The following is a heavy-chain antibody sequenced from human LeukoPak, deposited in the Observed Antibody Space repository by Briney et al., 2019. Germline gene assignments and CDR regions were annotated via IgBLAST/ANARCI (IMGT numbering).Heavy chain of an antibody. J-gene: IGHJ4*02. CDR2: VYDSGNT. CDR3: ARSRATHTGFDY. CDR1: GVPIGSYY. Sequence: SETLSLTCTVSGVPIGSYYWNWIRQPPGKGPEWIGYVYDSGNTIYNPSLTSRVTISVDTSKSQFSLKLSSLTAADTAIYYCARSRATHTGFDYWGQGTLVTVSS. V-gene: IGHV4-59*01.